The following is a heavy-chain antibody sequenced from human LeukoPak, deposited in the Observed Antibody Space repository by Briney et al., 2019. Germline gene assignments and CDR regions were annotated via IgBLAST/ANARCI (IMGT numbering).Heavy chain of an antibody. Sequence: SETLSLTCAVYGGSFSGYYWSWIRQPPGKGLEWIGEISHSGTTNYNPSLKSRVTISVDTSKNQFSLKLSPVTAADTAVYYCARSYSGYDAVDYWGQGTLVTVSS. CDR1: GGSFSGYY. CDR2: ISHSGTT. CDR3: ARSYSGYDAVDY. J-gene: IGHJ4*02. D-gene: IGHD5-12*01. V-gene: IGHV4-34*01.